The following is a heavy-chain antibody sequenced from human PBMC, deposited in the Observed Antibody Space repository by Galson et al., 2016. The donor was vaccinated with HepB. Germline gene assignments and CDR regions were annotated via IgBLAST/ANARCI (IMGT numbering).Heavy chain of an antibody. J-gene: IGHJ5*01. CDR2: INTDSSTI. CDR1: GSMFGTYS. V-gene: IGHV3-48*02. CDR3: ATDPGRSDWFDS. Sequence: SLRLSCAVSGSMFGTYSMNWVRQAPGKGLEWIAYINTDSSTIHYADSVEGRFTISRDNAKNSVSLQMNSLRDEDTAVYMCATDPGRSDWFDSWGQGSLVTVSS.